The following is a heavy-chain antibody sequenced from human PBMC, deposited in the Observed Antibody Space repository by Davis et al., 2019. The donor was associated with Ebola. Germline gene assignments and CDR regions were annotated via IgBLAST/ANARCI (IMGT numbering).Heavy chain of an antibody. CDR1: GFSLSTSEVG. V-gene: IGHV2-5*02. J-gene: IGHJ5*02. CDR3: AHSGRGLSGRRSFKWGWFDP. Sequence: SGPTLVKPTQTLTLTCTFSGFSLSTSEVGVGWIRQPPGKALEWLALIYWDDYKRYSPSLKSRLTITKDTSKNQVLLTMTNMDPVDTATYYCAHSGRGLSGRRSFKWGWFDPWGQGTLVTVSS. D-gene: IGHD1-26*01. CDR2: IYWDDYK.